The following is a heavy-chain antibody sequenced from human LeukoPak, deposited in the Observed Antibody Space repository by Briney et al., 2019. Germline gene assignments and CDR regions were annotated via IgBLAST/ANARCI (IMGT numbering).Heavy chain of an antibody. CDR1: GGSISSYY. V-gene: IGHV4-4*07. D-gene: IGHD3-9*01. J-gene: IGHJ4*02. CDR2: IYTSGST. CDR3: ARDGGFLRYFDNGINPIDY. Sequence: PSETLSLTCTVSGGSISSYYWSWIRQPAGKGLEWIGRIYTSGSTNYNPSLKSRVTMSVDTSKNQLSLKLSSVTAADTAMYYCARDGGFLRYFDNGINPIDYWGQGTLVTVSS.